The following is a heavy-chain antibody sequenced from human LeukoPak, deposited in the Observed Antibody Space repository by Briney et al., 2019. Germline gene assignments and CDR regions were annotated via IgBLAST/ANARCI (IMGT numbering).Heavy chain of an antibody. CDR2: IIPILGIA. CDR1: GGTFSSYA. V-gene: IGHV1-69*04. Sequence: GASVKVSCKASGGTFSSYAISGVRQAPGKGLKWMGRIIPILGIANYAQKFQGRVTITADKSTSTAYMELSSLRSEDTAVYYCARDSNYYDSTPDWGQGTLVTVSS. J-gene: IGHJ4*02. CDR3: ARDSNYYDSTPD. D-gene: IGHD3-22*01.